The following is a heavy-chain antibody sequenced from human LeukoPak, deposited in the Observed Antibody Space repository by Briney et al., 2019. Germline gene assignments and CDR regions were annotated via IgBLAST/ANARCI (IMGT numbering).Heavy chain of an antibody. V-gene: IGHV4-39*07. CDR1: GDSISRSSHY. Sequence: SETLSLTCTVSGDSISRSSHYWAWIRQPPGKGLEWIGSIYYSGTTYYNPSLKSRVTMSIDTSKNQFSLKLSSVTAADTAVYYCARDPSSWLNAFDIWGQGTMVTVSS. CDR3: ARDPSSWLNAFDI. J-gene: IGHJ3*02. CDR2: IYYSGTT. D-gene: IGHD6-13*01.